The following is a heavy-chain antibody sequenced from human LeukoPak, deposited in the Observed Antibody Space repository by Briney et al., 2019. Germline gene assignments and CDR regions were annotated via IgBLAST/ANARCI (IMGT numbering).Heavy chain of an antibody. D-gene: IGHD6-13*01. CDR2: ISGSGSTI. J-gene: IGHJ3*02. CDR1: GFTFSSYE. CDR3: AREIGGSSSPGDDAFDI. V-gene: IGHV3-48*03. Sequence: GGSLRLSCAASGFTFSSYEMTWVRQAPGKGLEWVSYISGSGSTIYYADSVKGRFTVSRDNAKSSLYLQMNSLRAEDTAVYYCAREIGGSSSPGDDAFDIWGQGTMVTVSS.